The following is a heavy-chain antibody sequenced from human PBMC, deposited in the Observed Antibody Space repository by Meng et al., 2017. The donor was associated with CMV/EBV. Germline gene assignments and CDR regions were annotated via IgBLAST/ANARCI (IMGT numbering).Heavy chain of an antibody. D-gene: IGHD3-3*01. J-gene: IGHJ5*02. CDR1: GFTFGDYA. CDR3: TRSPFGVVVWFDP. V-gene: IGHV3-49*04. CDR2: IRSKAYGGTT. Sequence: GESLKISCTASGFTFGDYAMSWVRQAPGKGLEWVGFIRSKAYGGTTEYAASVKGRFTISRDDSKSIAYLQMNSLKTEDTAVYYCTRSPFGVVVWFDPGGQGTLVTVSS.